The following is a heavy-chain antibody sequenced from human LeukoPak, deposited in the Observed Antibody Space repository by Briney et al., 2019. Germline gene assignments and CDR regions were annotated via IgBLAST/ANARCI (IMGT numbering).Heavy chain of an antibody. CDR3: ARADLYDYVWGSYRYFNY. Sequence: ASVKVSCKASGYTFTSYDINWVRQATGQGLEWMGWMNPNSGNTGYAQKFQGRVTMTRDTSISTAYMELSRLRSDDTAVYYCARADLYDYVWGSYRYFNYWGQGTLVTVSS. CDR2: MNPNSGNT. CDR1: GYTFTSYD. J-gene: IGHJ4*02. V-gene: IGHV1-8*02. D-gene: IGHD3-16*02.